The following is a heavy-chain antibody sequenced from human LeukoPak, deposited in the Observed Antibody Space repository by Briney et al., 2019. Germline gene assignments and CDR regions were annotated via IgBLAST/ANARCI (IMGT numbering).Heavy chain of an antibody. CDR1: GGSFSGYY. Sequence: SETLSLTCAVYGGSFSGYYWSWIRQPPGKGLEWIGEINHSGSSNYNPSRKSRLTISVDTSKNQFSLKLSSVTAADAAVYYCARATYSSGWYRIPFDYWGQGTLVTVSS. CDR2: INHSGSS. CDR3: ARATYSSGWYRIPFDY. J-gene: IGHJ4*02. V-gene: IGHV4-34*01. D-gene: IGHD6-19*01.